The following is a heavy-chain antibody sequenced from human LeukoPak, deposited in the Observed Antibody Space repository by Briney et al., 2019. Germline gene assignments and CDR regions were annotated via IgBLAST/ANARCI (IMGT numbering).Heavy chain of an antibody. J-gene: IGHJ3*02. V-gene: IGHV5-51*01. CDR1: GNSFSSFW. D-gene: IGHD6-19*01. Sequence: GGSLNISLLSAGNSFSSFWICLGRPICRKGPELMVIIFPGDSDTRYSPSSHGQVTISADKSISTAYLQWSSLKASDSAMYYCARRKPPYCAWSPRRGDVAFDSWGQGIMVTVSS. CDR3: ARRKPPYCAWSPRRGDVAFDS. CDR2: IFPGDSDT.